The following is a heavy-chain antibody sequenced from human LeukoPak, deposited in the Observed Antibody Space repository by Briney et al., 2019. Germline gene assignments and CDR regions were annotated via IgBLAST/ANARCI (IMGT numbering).Heavy chain of an antibody. V-gene: IGHV4-39*01. CDR1: GGSISSSSDY. D-gene: IGHD1-1*01. CDR2: IYYHENT. J-gene: IGHJ4*02. CDR3: ARRAYSAAYWKHFDY. Sequence: SETLSLTCTVSGGSISSSSDYWGWIRQAPGKGLEWIGSIYYHENTYYNSSLKSRVTISVDTSKNQFSLKLNSVTAADAAVYFCARRAYSAAYWKHFDYWGQGTLVTVSS.